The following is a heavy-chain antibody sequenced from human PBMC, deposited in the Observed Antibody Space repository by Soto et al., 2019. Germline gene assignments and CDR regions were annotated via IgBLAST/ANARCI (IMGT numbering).Heavy chain of an antibody. J-gene: IGHJ4*02. CDR1: GFTFSSYS. D-gene: IGHD3-10*01. CDR3: ARDTNFYASGSGVDY. Sequence: EVQLVESGGGLVKPGGSLRLSCAASGFTFSSYSMNWVRQAPGKGLEWVSSITSSSNYIHYRDSVKGRFTISRDNAQSSHYLQINSLRGEDTAVYYCARDTNFYASGSGVDYWGQGTLVTVSS. V-gene: IGHV3-21*01. CDR2: ITSSSNYI.